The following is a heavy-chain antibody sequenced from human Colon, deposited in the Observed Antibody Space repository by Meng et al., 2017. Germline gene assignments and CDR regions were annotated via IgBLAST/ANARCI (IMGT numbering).Heavy chain of an antibody. V-gene: IGHV1-18*01. J-gene: IGHJ6*02. CDR3: AREPKRLDYGIIPYKYYGMDV. CDR1: GYIFSNYG. Sequence: ASVKVSCKAPGYIFSNYGISWVRQAPGQGLEWMGWINHYNGNTKYAKKFQGRVTMTTDTSTNTAYLELRSLRSNDTAVYYCAREPKRLDYGIIPYKYYGMDVWGQGTTVTVSS. CDR2: INHYNGNT. D-gene: IGHD4-17*01.